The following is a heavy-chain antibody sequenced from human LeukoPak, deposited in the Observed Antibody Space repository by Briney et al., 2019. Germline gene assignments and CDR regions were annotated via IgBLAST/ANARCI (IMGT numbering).Heavy chain of an antibody. D-gene: IGHD5-12*01. V-gene: IGHV3-30*02. J-gene: IGHJ4*02. CDR3: AKGTRYNGYHLGFNAY. CDR1: GFIFSSYG. CDR2: IRYDGSNK. Sequence: SGGSLRLSCAASGFIFSSYGMHWVRQAPGKGLEWVAFIRYDGSNKYYVDSVKGRFTISRDNSKNTLYLQMNSLGAEDTAMYYCAKGTRYNGYHLGFNAYWGQGTLVTVSS.